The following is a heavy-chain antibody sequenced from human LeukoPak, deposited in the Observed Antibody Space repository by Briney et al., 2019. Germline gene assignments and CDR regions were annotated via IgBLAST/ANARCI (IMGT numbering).Heavy chain of an antibody. CDR3: ARDLGIGAAGFDF. V-gene: IGHV1-24*01. Sequence: ASVKVSCKVSGYRLTEVFIHWVRQAPGEGLEWMGGFDPEEGERLYARKFQGRVTMSEDTSTDTAYMELSTLRFEDTAVYYCARDLGIGAAGFDFWGQGTLVTVSS. D-gene: IGHD3-16*01. CDR1: GYRLTEVF. J-gene: IGHJ4*02. CDR2: FDPEEGER.